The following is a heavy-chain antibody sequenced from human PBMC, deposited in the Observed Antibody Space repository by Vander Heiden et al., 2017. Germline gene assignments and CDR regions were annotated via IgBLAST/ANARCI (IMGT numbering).Heavy chain of an antibody. Sequence: QVQLVESGGGVVQPGRSLRLSCAASGFTFSSYAMHWVRQAPGKGLEWVAVISYDGSNKYYADSVKGRFTISRDNSKNTLYLQMNSLRAEDTAVYYCARVYSGYEVYYYGMDVWGQGTTVTVSS. J-gene: IGHJ6*02. CDR1: GFTFSSYA. D-gene: IGHD5-12*01. CDR2: ISYDGSNK. V-gene: IGHV3-30-3*01. CDR3: ARVYSGYEVYYYGMDV.